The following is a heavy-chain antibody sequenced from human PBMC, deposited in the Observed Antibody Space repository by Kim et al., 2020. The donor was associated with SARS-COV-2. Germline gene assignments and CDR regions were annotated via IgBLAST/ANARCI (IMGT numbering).Heavy chain of an antibody. V-gene: IGHV3-11*01. CDR3: ARVSSQYDILSGPILGSGMDV. J-gene: IGHJ6*02. CDR2: ISSSGSTI. D-gene: IGHD3-9*01. Sequence: GGSLRLSCAASGFTFSDYYMSWIRQAPGKGLEWVSYISSSGSTIYYADSVKGRFTISRDNAKNSLYLQMNSLRAEDTAVYYCARVSSQYDILSGPILGSGMDVWGQGTTVTVSS. CDR1: GFTFSDYY.